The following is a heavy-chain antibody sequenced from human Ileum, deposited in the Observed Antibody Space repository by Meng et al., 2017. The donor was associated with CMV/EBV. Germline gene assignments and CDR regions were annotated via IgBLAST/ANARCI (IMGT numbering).Heavy chain of an antibody. Sequence: ASVKVSCKASGYTFTSYDIDWVRQATGQGLEWMGWMNPKSNNRGYTQRFQGRVTMTGNTSISTAYMELRSLRSEDTAVYHYARAPPLVLRQYYLLVFLLHYSVMDVWGQGTTVTVSS. V-gene: IGHV1-8*01. CDR3: ARAPPLVLRQYYLLVFLLHYSVMDV. CDR2: MNPKSNNR. J-gene: IGHJ6*02. D-gene: IGHD2/OR15-2a*01. CDR1: GYTFTSYD.